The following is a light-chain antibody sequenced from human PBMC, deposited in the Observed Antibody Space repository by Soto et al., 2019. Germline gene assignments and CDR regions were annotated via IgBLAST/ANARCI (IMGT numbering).Light chain of an antibody. CDR3: QQRSNWLT. CDR1: QSVSSN. J-gene: IGKJ4*01. CDR2: GAS. V-gene: IGKV3-15*01. Sequence: EIVMTQSPSTLSVSPWERSTLSCRASQSVSSNLAWYQQKPGQAPRLLIYGASTRAPGIPARFSGSGSGTDFTLTISSLEPEDFAVYYCQQRSNWLTFGGGTKVDIK.